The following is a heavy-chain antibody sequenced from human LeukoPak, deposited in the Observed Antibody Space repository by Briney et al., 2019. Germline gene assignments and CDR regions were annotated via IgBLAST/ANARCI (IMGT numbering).Heavy chain of an antibody. CDR1: GGSISSYC. Sequence: SETPSLTCTVSGGSISSYCWSWIRQPPGKGLEWIGYIFYSGSTNYNPSLKSRVTISVDTSKNQFSLKLSSVTAADTAVYYCAAAVVVPAAIPPAAAQYYMDVWGKGTTVAISS. CDR2: IFYSGST. D-gene: IGHD2-2*01. J-gene: IGHJ6*03. V-gene: IGHV4-59*01. CDR3: AAAVVVPAAIPPAAAQYYMDV.